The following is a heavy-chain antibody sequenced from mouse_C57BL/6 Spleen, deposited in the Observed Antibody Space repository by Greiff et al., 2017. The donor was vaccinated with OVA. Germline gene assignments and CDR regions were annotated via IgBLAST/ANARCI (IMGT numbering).Heavy chain of an antibody. Sequence: VQLQQSGPELVKPGASVKISCKASGYSFTGYYMNWVKQSPEKSLEWIGEINPSTGGTTYNQKFKAKATLTVDKSSSTAYMQLKSLTSEDSAVYYCATLDGYYDYWGQGTTLTVSS. CDR3: ATLDGYYDY. V-gene: IGHV1-42*01. J-gene: IGHJ2*01. D-gene: IGHD2-3*01. CDR1: GYSFTGYY. CDR2: INPSTGGT.